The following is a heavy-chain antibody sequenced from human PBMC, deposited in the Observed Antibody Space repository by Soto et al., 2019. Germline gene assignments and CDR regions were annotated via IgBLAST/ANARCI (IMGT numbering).Heavy chain of an antibody. V-gene: IGHV3-23*01. CDR2: ISGSGGNT. J-gene: IGHJ6*02. CDR1: GFTFSNYA. Sequence: GGSLRLSCAASGFTFSNYAMSWVRQAPGKGLEWVSAISGSGGNTAYADSVKGRFTISRDNSKNTLYLQMNRLRAEDTAVYYCAKDVDTAMANLDYYYYGMDVWGQGTTVTVSS. CDR3: AKDVDTAMANLDYYYYGMDV. D-gene: IGHD5-18*01.